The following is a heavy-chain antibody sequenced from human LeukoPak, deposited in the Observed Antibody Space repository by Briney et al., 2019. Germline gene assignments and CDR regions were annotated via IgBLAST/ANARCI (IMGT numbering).Heavy chain of an antibody. Sequence: GASLRLSCAASGFTFSSYAMSWVRQAPGKGLEWVSAISGSGGSTYYADSVKGRFTISRDNSKNTLYLQMNSLRAEDTAVYYCAKDYYDSSGRWFDLWGQGTLVTVSS. V-gene: IGHV3-23*01. CDR1: GFTFSSYA. CDR3: AKDYYDSSGRWFDL. CDR2: ISGSGGST. D-gene: IGHD3-22*01. J-gene: IGHJ5*02.